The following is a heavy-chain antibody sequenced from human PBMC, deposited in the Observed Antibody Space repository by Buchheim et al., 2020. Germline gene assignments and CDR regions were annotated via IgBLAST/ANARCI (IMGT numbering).Heavy chain of an antibody. D-gene: IGHD1-26*01. CDR3: AKDSYRYSGSYYVANWFDP. V-gene: IGHV3-30*18. Sequence: QVQLVESGGGVVQPGRSLRLSCAASGFTFSSYGMHWVRQAPGKGLEWVAVISYDGSNKYYADSVKGRFTISRDNSKITLYLQMNSLRAEDTAVYYCAKDSYRYSGSYYVANWFDPWGQGTL. J-gene: IGHJ5*02. CDR1: GFTFSSYG. CDR2: ISYDGSNK.